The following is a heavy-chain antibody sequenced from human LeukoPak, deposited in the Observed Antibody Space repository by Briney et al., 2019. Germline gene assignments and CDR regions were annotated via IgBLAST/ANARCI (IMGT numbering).Heavy chain of an antibody. V-gene: IGHV3-74*01. CDR3: ARGAAPDLYYFDY. CDR2: INTEGGST. CDR1: GFTFSRYW. J-gene: IGHJ4*02. D-gene: IGHD6-13*01. Sequence: PGGSLRLSYAASGFTFSRYWMHWVRQAPGKGLVCLSRINTEGGSTNYADSVKGRFTISRDNAKNTLYLQLNSLRADDTAVYYCARGAAPDLYYFDYWAQGTLVTVSS.